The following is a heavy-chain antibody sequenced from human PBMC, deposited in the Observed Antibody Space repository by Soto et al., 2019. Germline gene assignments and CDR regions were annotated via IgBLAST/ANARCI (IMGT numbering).Heavy chain of an antibody. CDR3: ASSYYYDSSGYSSLYYYYGMDV. J-gene: IGHJ6*02. CDR2: INAGNGNT. V-gene: IGHV1-3*01. Sequence: QVQLVQSGAEVKKPGASVKVSCKASGYTFTSYAMHWVRQAPGQRLEWMGWINAGNGNTKYSQMFQGRVTITRDTSASTAYMELSSLRSEDTSVYSCASSYYYDSSGYSSLYYYYGMDVWGQGTTVTVSS. CDR1: GYTFTSYA. D-gene: IGHD3-22*01.